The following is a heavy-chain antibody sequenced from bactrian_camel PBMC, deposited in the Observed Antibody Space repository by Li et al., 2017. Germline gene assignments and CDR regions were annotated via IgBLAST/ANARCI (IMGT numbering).Heavy chain of an antibody. CDR1: EESYSTEC. J-gene: IGHJ4*01. V-gene: IGHV3S1*01. CDR2: IYTGDDST. CDR3: AAGPVGGWWPRYRCSSSVGEYQS. Sequence: HVQLVESGGGSVEAGGSLRLSCVASEESYSTECMGWFRQVPGKDRVRVAAIYTGDDSTYYSDFAKDRFSISHDNAKKTLTLQMNNLKPEDTAMYYCAAGPVGGWWPRYRCSSSVGEYQSWGQGTQVTVS. D-gene: IGHD7*01.